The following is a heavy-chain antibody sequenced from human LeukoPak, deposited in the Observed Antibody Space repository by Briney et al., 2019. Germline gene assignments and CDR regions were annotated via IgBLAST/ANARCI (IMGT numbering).Heavy chain of an antibody. V-gene: IGHV3-33*01. J-gene: IGHJ4*02. Sequence: GGSLRLSCAASGFTFSSYGMHWVRQAPVKGLEWVAVIWYDGSNKYYADSVKGRFTISRDNSKNTLYLQMNSLRAEDTAVYYCARDRYYDSSGYYEDDYWGQGTLVTVSS. CDR1: GFTFSSYG. CDR2: IWYDGSNK. CDR3: ARDRYYDSSGYYEDDY. D-gene: IGHD3-22*01.